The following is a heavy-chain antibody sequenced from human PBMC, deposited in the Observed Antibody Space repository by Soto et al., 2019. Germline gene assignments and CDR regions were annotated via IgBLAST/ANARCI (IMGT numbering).Heavy chain of an antibody. CDR1: AGSLSRYY. Sequence: SETLSLTCSVSAGSLSRYYWGWVRQSPGEGLQWIAHISYTVDASYNPSLKSRVTISLDTSKNQIALRLMSVTAADTAVYYCVGSLMSRAMESFDYWGQGTLVAVSS. J-gene: IGHJ4*02. D-gene: IGHD5-18*01. V-gene: IGHV4-59*01. CDR3: VGSLMSRAMESFDY. CDR2: ISYTVDA.